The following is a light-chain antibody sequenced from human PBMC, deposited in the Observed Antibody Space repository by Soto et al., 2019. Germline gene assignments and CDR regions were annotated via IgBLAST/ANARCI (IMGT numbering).Light chain of an antibody. CDR3: QSYDTSLSGSL. J-gene: IGLJ2*01. V-gene: IGLV1-40*01. CDR2: NND. Sequence: QSVLTQPPSVSGAPGQRVTISCTGSSSNIGAGYDVHWYQQLPGAAPKLLIYNNDNRPSGVPDRFSGSRSGTSASLAISGLQAADEADYYCQSYDTSLSGSLFGGGTKLTVL. CDR1: SSNIGAGYD.